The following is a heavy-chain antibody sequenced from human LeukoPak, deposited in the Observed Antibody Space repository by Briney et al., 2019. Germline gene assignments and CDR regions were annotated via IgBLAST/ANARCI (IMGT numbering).Heavy chain of an antibody. CDR1: GFTFSDYY. Sequence: GGSLRLSCAASGFTFSDYYMAWIRPAPGRGLEWVSHNSSSGTSILDADSVKGRFTISRDNAKNSLYLLLNSLRAEDTGVYYCVTGKPGPYYYYMDVWGKGTTVTVSS. J-gene: IGHJ6*03. V-gene: IGHV3-11*04. CDR3: VTGKPGPYYYYMDV. CDR2: NSSSGTSI. D-gene: IGHD3-10*01.